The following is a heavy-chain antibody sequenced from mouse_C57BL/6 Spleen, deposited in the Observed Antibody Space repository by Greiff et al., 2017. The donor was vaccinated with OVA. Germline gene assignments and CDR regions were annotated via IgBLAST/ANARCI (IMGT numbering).Heavy chain of an antibody. CDR3: TPYDYDGRFDY. J-gene: IGHJ2*01. D-gene: IGHD2-4*01. CDR2: IDPEDGDT. Sequence: EVQLQQSGAELVRPGASVKLSCTASGFNIKDYYMHWVKQRPEQGLEWIGRIDPEDGDTEYAPKFQGKATMTADTSSNTAYLQLSSLTSEDTAVYYCTPYDYDGRFDYWGQGTTLTVSS. V-gene: IGHV14-1*01. CDR1: GFNIKDYY.